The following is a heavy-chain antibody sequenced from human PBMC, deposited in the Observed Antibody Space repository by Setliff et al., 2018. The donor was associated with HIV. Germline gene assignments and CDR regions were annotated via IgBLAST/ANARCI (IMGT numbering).Heavy chain of an antibody. CDR3: ARPHGSGRPDAFDI. D-gene: IGHD3-10*01. V-gene: IGHV4-39*01. CDR1: GGSISRSTNY. CDR2: IYNSGST. J-gene: IGHJ3*02. Sequence: SETLSLTCAVSGGSISRSTNYWVWIRQPPGEGLEWIGSIYNSGSTDYSPSLKSRGTISVDTSKNQFSLKLSSVTAADTAVYYCARPHGSGRPDAFDIWGQGTMVTVS.